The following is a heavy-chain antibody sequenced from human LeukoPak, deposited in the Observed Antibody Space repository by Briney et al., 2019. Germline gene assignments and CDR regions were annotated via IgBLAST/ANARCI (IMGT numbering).Heavy chain of an antibody. Sequence: SETLSLTCAVSGGSISSGGYSWSWIRQPPGKGLEWIGYIYHSGSTYYNPSLKSRVTISVDRSKNQFSLKLSSVTAADTAVYYCARAPLGWSTRYYFDYWGQGTLVTVSS. V-gene: IGHV4-30-2*01. CDR1: GGSISSGGYS. CDR3: ARAPLGWSTRYYFDY. D-gene: IGHD2-15*01. J-gene: IGHJ4*02. CDR2: IYHSGST.